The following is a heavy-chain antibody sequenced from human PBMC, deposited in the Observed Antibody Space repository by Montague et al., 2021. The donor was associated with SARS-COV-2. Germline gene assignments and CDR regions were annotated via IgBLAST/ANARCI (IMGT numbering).Heavy chain of an antibody. D-gene: IGHD2-15*01. CDR1: GGSVISGLYY. Sequence: SETLSLTCTVSGGSVISGLYYWTWIRPSPGKALEWIVYLYYSGTANHNPSLKSRLTLTVDTSKNQFSLKLSSVTAADTAIYYCARERLDCSGTSCYTNGLDVWGQGTMVTVSS. CDR3: ARERLDCSGTSCYTNGLDV. J-gene: IGHJ6*02. V-gene: IGHV4-61*01. CDR2: LYYSGTA.